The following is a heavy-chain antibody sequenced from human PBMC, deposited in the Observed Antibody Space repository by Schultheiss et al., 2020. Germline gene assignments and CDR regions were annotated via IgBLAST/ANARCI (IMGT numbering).Heavy chain of an antibody. CDR2: ISYDAVNK. J-gene: IGHJ4*02. Sequence: GGSLRLSCAASGFTFSSYSMNWVRQAPGKGLEWVAVISYDAVNKEYADSVKGRFTISRDNSRNTLYLQMNSLRAEDTAVYYCAKGVVGAKGYFDYWGQGTLVTVSS. D-gene: IGHD1-26*01. CDR1: GFTFSSYS. CDR3: AKGVVGAKGYFDY. V-gene: IGHV3-30*18.